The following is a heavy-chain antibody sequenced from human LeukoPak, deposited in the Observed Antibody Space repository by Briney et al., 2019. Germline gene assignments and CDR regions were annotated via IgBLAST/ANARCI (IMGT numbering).Heavy chain of an antibody. CDR2: IDHSGST. V-gene: IGHV4-34*01. D-gene: IGHD3-10*01. J-gene: IGHJ4*02. CDR1: GGSFSGYY. Sequence: SETLSLTCAVYGGSFSGYYWSWIRQPPGKGLEWIGEIDHSGSTNYNPSLKSRVTISVDTSKNQFSLKLSSVTAADTAVYYCARAVLLWFGELPYFDYWGQGTLVTVSS. CDR3: ARAVLLWFGELPYFDY.